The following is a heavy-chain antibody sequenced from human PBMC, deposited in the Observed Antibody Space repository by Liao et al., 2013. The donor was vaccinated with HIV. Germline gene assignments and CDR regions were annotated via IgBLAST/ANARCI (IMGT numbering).Heavy chain of an antibody. D-gene: IGHD7-27*01. V-gene: IGHV4-4*07. J-gene: IGHJ4*02. Sequence: QVQLQETGPRLVKPSETLSLTCGVSAASISSYSWNWIRQIAGKGLEWIGRISASGSSHYNPSLKSRVSMSVDTSKNQFSLKVTSVTAADTAVYYCAREGPGHRWGLDYWGQGTLVTVTS. CDR2: ISASGSS. CDR3: AREGPGHRWGLDY. CDR1: AASISSYS.